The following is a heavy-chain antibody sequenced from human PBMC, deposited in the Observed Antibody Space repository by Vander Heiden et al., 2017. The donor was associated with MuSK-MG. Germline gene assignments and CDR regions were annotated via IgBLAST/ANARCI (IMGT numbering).Heavy chain of an antibody. CDR2: INHSGST. CDR3: ARGRANDYGGNRYYDY. J-gene: IGHJ4*02. V-gene: IGHV4-34*01. Sequence: QVQLQQWGAGLLKPSETLSLTCAVYGGSFSGYYWSWIRQPPGKKLEWIGEINHSGSTNHNPSLKSRVTISVDTSKNQFSLKLSSVTAADTAVYYCARGRANDYGGNRYYDYWVQGTLVAVSS. D-gene: IGHD4-17*01. CDR1: GGSFSGYY.